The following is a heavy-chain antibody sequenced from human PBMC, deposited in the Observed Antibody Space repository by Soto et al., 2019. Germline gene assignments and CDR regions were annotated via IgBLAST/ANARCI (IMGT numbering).Heavy chain of an antibody. J-gene: IGHJ4*02. CDR3: ATRDPGHY. CDR1: GYAFTDFF. Sequence: SVKVSCKASGYAFTDFFIHWVRQAPGQGPEWMGWINPNSGVTNYAQKFQGRVTMARDTSISTAYMELSRLRSDDTAVYYCATRDPGHYWGPGTLVTVYS. CDR2: INPNSGVT. V-gene: IGHV1-2*02.